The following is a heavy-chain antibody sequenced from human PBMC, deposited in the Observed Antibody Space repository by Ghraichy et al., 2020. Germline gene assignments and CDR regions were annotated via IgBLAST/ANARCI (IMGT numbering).Heavy chain of an antibody. CDR2: IYHSGST. CDR3: ARAGCSSTSCPIDY. Sequence: SETPSLTCTVSGYSISSGYYWGWIRQPPGKGLEWIGSIYHSGSTYYNPSLKSRVTISVDTSKNQFSLKLSSVTAADTAVYYCARAGCSSTSCPIDYWGQGTLVTVSS. D-gene: IGHD2-2*01. J-gene: IGHJ4*02. V-gene: IGHV4-38-2*02. CDR1: GYSISSGYY.